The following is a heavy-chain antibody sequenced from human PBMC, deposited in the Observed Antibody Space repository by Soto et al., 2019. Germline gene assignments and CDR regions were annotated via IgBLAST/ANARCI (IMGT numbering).Heavy chain of an antibody. CDR2: IYNSGST. CDR1: GGSINNYY. Sequence: PSETLSLTCTVSGGSINNYYWTWIRQPPGEGLEWIGYIYNSGSTNYNPSLKSRVTISVDTSKNQFSLELRSVTAADTAVYFCARDRGSGSSYPYYYYAMDVWGQGTTVTVS. V-gene: IGHV4-59*01. D-gene: IGHD3-10*01. J-gene: IGHJ6*02. CDR3: ARDRGSGSSYPYYYYAMDV.